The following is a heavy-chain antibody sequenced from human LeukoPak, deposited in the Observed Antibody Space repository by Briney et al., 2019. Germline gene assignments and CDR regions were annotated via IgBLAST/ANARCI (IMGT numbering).Heavy chain of an antibody. CDR3: ARESIAARYYYYYYMDV. CDR1: GASITNYY. CDR2: IYHSDST. D-gene: IGHD6-6*01. Sequence: SETLSLTCRVSGASITNYYWSWIRQPPGKGLEWIGYIYHSDSTNYNPSLKSRVTISLDTSKNQFSLNLNSMTAADTAVYYCARESIAARYYYYYYMDVWGKGTTVTVSS. V-gene: IGHV4-59*01. J-gene: IGHJ6*03.